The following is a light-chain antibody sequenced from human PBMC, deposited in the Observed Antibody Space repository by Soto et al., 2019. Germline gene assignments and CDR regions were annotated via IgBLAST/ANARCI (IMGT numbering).Light chain of an antibody. V-gene: IGKV3-20*01. J-gene: IGKJ1*01. CDR2: GAS. CDR3: QQYGSSGT. Sequence: EIVMTQSPATLSVSPGERATLSCRASQSVSSNLAWYQQKPGQAPRLLIHGASTRAPGFPDRFSGSGSGTDFTLTISRLEPEDFAVYYCQQYGSSGTFGQGTKVDIK. CDR1: QSVSSN.